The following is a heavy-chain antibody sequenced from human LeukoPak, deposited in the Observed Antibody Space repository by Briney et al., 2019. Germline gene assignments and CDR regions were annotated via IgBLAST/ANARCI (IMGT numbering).Heavy chain of an antibody. CDR3: ARRGVAAAATNFDY. CDR1: GGSISSYY. CDR2: IYYSGST. D-gene: IGHD6-13*01. J-gene: IGHJ4*02. Sequence: PSETLSLTCTVSGGSISSYYWSWIRQPPGKGLEWIGYIYYSGSTNYNPSLKSRVTISVDTSKSHFSLKLSSVTAADTAVYYCARRGVAAAATNFDYWGQGTLVTVSS. V-gene: IGHV4-59*08.